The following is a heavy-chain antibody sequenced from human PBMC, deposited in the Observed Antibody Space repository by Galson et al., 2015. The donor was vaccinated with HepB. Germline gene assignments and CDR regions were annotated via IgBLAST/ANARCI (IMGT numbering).Heavy chain of an antibody. J-gene: IGHJ4*02. V-gene: IGHV3-64*02. CDR3: ARLPDY. CDR1: GFTFSSYA. CDR2: ISSNGGST. Sequence: SLRLSCAASGFTFSSYAMQWVRQAPGKGLEYVSGISSNGGSTYYADSVKGRFTISRGNSKNTLYLQMGSLRAEDMAVYYCARLPDYWGQGTLVTVSS.